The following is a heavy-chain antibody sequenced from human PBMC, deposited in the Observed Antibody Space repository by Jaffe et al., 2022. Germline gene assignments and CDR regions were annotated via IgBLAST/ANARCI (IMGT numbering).Heavy chain of an antibody. J-gene: IGHJ3*02. CDR3: ARDLEMATIFRIADPDDAFDI. Sequence: QVQLQQWGAGLLKPSETLSLTCAVYGGSFSGYYWSWIRQPPGKGLEWIGEINHSGSTNYNPSLKSRVTISVDTSKNQFSLKLSSVTAADTAVYYCARDLEMATIFRIADPDDAFDIWGQGTMVTVSS. V-gene: IGHV4-34*01. D-gene: IGHD2-21*01. CDR1: GGSFSGYY. CDR2: INHSGST.